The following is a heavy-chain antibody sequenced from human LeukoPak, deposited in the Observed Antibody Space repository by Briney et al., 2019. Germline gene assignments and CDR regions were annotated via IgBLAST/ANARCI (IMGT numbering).Heavy chain of an antibody. CDR3: ARHSSAYGSGSGGFDP. V-gene: IGHV5-51*01. CDR1: GYSFTSYW. J-gene: IGHJ5*02. Sequence: GESLKISCKGSGYSFTSYWIGWVRQMPGKGLEWMGIIYPGDPDTRYSPSLQGQVTISADKSITTAYLQWSSLKASDTAMYYCARHSSAYGSGSGGFDPWGQGTLVTVSS. D-gene: IGHD3-10*01. CDR2: IYPGDPDT.